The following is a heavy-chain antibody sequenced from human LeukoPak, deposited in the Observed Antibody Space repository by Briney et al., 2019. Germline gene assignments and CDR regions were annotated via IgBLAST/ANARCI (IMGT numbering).Heavy chain of an antibody. CDR1: GGFISSSSYY. CDR2: IYYSRST. CDR3: ARRAGTYYYDSSGYYYDY. J-gene: IGHJ4*02. Sequence: PLETLSLTCTVSGGFISSSSYYWGWIRQPPGKGLEWIGSIYYSRSTYYNPSLKSRVTISVATSKNQFSLKLSSVTAADTAVYYCARRAGTYYYDSSGYYYDYWGQGTLVTVSS. V-gene: IGHV4-39*01. D-gene: IGHD3-22*01.